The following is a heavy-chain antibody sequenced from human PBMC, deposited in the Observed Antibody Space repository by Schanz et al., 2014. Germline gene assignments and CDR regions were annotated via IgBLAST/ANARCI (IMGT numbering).Heavy chain of an antibody. Sequence: KFTSYGINLLRHAPGQGLEWMGWMNPNSGNTGYAQKFQGRVTITADEYTRTVFMVLSSLRAEDMAVHVGEKVIKAVGQDNEAVQLWGKGTRVNVSS. J-gene: IGHJ6*04. D-gene: IGHD1-26*01. V-gene: IGHV1-8*03. CDR2: MNPNSGNT. CDR3: EKVIKAVGQDNEAVQL. CDR1: KFTSYG.